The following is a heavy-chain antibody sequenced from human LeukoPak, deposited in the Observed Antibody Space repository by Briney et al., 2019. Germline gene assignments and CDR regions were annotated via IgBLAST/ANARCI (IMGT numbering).Heavy chain of an antibody. J-gene: IGHJ4*02. D-gene: IGHD1-26*01. CDR3: VGAGGLLHADFDY. Sequence: GASVKVSCKVSGYTLTELSMHWVRQAPGKGLEWMGGFDPEDGETIYAQKFQGRVTMTEDTSTDTAYMELSSLRSEDTAVYYCVGAGGLLHADFDYWGQGTLVTVSS. CDR1: GYTLTELS. V-gene: IGHV1-24*01. CDR2: FDPEDGET.